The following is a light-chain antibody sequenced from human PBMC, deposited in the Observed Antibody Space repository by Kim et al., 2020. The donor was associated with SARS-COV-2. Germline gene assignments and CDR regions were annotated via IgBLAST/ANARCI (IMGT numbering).Light chain of an antibody. J-gene: IGLJ1*01. Sequence: ALGQTVRITCQGDSLRSYYASWYQQKPGQAPVLVIYGKNNRPSGIPDRFSGSSSGNTASLTITGAQAEDEADYYRNSRDSSGNYYVFGTGTKVTVL. V-gene: IGLV3-19*01. CDR1: SLRSYY. CDR2: GKN. CDR3: NSRDSSGNYYV.